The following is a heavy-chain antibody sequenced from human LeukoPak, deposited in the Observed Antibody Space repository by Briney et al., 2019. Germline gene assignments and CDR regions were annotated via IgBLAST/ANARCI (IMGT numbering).Heavy chain of an antibody. J-gene: IGHJ6*02. D-gene: IGHD3-3*01. V-gene: IGHV4-59*01. CDR1: GGSISSYY. CDR3: ARDQLRFLGWSPYDYYGMDV. Sequence: PSETLSLTCTVSGGSISSYYWSWIRQPPGKGLEWIGYIYYSGSTNYNPSLKSRVTISVDTSKNQFSLKLSSVTAADTAVYYCARDQLRFLGWSPYDYYGMDVWGQGTTVTVSS. CDR2: IYYSGST.